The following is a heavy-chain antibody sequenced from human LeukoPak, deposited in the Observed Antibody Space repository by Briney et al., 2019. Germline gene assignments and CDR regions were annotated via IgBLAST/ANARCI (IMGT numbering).Heavy chain of an antibody. D-gene: IGHD4-23*01. J-gene: IGHJ4*02. CDR3: ARRGGHGGSFDY. CDR1: GGSINNYY. V-gene: IGHV4-59*08. CDR2: TYYSGSGST. Sequence: SETLSLTCTVSGGSINNYYWSWIRQPPGKGLEWIGYTYYSGSGSTNYNPSLKSRVTISVDASKNQFSLKLSSVTAADTAVYYCARRGGHGGSFDYWGQGTLVTVSS.